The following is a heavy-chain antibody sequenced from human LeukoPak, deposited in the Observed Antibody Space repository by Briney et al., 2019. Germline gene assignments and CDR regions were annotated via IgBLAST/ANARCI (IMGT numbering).Heavy chain of an antibody. CDR2: MNPNSGNT. J-gene: IGHJ4*02. CDR1: GYTFTSYD. D-gene: IGHD2-2*01. V-gene: IGHV1-8*01. CDR3: ARVVVPAAREGFDY. Sequence: ASVKVSCKASGYTFTSYDINWVRQATGQGLEWMGWMNPNSGNTGYAQKFQGRVTMTRNTSISTAYMELSGLRSEDTAVYYCARVVVPAAREGFDYWGQGTLVTVSS.